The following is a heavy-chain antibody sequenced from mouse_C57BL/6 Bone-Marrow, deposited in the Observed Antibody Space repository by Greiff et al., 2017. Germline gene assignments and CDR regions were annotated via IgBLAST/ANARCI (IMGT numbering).Heavy chain of an antibody. CDR1: GFTFSDYG. Sequence: EVQLVESGGGLVKPGGSLKLSCAASGFTFSDYGMHWVRQATEKGLEWVAYIRSGSSTIYYADTVKGRITISRDNAKNTLFLQMTSLRSEDTAMYYGARHYGSPFDYWGQGTTLTVSS. D-gene: IGHD1-1*01. J-gene: IGHJ2*01. CDR2: IRSGSSTI. CDR3: ARHYGSPFDY. V-gene: IGHV5-17*01.